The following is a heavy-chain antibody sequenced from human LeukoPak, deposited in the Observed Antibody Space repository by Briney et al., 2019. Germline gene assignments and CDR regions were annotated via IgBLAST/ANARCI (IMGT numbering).Heavy chain of an antibody. CDR3: ASGVYSSGWFLDY. Sequence: PSETLSLTCTVSGGSISSSSYYWGWIRQPPGKGLEWIGSIYYSGSTYYNPSLKSRVTISVDTSKNQFSLKLSSVTAADTAVYYCASGVYSSGWFLDYWGQGTLVTVSS. J-gene: IGHJ4*02. V-gene: IGHV4-39*01. CDR1: GGSISSSSYY. CDR2: IYYSGST. D-gene: IGHD6-19*01.